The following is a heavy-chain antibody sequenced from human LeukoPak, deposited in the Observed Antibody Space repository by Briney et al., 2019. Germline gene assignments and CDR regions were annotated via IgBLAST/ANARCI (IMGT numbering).Heavy chain of an antibody. CDR2: IQYDGSEK. J-gene: IGHJ4*02. CDR1: GFTFSSYG. D-gene: IGHD6-19*01. CDR3: AKDVVGQQWLENY. Sequence: PGGSLRLSCAASGFTFSSYGMHWVRQAPGKGLEWVAFIQYDGSEKLYGDSVKGRFTISRDNSKNTLYLQMNSLRPEDTAMYFCAKDVVGQQWLENYWGQGTLVTVSS. V-gene: IGHV3-30*02.